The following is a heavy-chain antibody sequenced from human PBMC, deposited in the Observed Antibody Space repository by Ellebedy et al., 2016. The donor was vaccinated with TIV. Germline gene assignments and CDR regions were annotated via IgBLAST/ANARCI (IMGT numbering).Heavy chain of an antibody. CDR1: GGSFSGYY. D-gene: IGHD3-9*01. CDR2: INHSGST. V-gene: IGHV4-34*01. CDR3: ARVSQDDILTGYPGSAFDI. J-gene: IGHJ3*02. Sequence: SETLSLTCAVYGGSFSGYYWSWIRQPPGKGLEWIGEINHSGSTNYNPSLKSRVTVSVDTSKNQFSLKLSSVTAADTAVYYCARVSQDDILTGYPGSAFDIWGQGTMVTVSS.